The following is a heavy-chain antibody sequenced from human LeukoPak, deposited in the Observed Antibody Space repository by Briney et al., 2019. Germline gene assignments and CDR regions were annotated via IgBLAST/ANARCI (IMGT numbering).Heavy chain of an antibody. CDR2: ISPYNGNT. CDR3: ARAGPGSGWYFAY. CDR1: GYDFTSVG. Sequence: GASVKVSCKASGYDFTSVGITWVRRAPGQGLEWMGWISPYNGNTRYAQKFQGRVAMTTDTSTTTAYMELRGLRFNDTAVYYCARAGPGSGWYFAYWGQGTLVTVSS. D-gene: IGHD6-19*01. V-gene: IGHV1-18*01. J-gene: IGHJ4*02.